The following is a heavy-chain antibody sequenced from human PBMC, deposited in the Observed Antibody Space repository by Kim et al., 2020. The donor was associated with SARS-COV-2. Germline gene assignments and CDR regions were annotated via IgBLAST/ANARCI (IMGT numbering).Heavy chain of an antibody. CDR1: GDSINSYY. CDR2: IYTSGST. Sequence: SETLSLTCTVSGDSINSYYWTWIRQPAGKGLEWIGLIYTSGSTNYNPSLRSRITMSVDTSKNHFSLKLSSVTAADTAVYYCAKDWSVWGQGILVTVSS. J-gene: IGHJ4*02. D-gene: IGHD2-8*02. CDR3: AKDWSV. V-gene: IGHV4-4*07.